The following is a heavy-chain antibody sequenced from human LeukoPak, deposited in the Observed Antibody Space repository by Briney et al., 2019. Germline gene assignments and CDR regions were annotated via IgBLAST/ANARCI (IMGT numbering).Heavy chain of an antibody. CDR1: GYTFPSYY. Sequence: PSASVKVSCKASGYTFPSYYMHWVRQAPGQGLEWMGVINPSGGNTNSAQKFQGRVTMTRDTSISTAYMELSRLRSDDTAVYYCARDVVTAMTRGQGTLVTVSS. V-gene: IGHV1-46*01. CDR2: INPSGGNT. J-gene: IGHJ4*02. D-gene: IGHD5-18*01. CDR3: ARDVVTAMT.